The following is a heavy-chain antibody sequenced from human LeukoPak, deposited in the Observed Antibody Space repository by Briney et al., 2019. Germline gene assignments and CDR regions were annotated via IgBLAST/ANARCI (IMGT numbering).Heavy chain of an antibody. Sequence: SETLSLTCTVSGGSISSGDYYWSWIRQPPGKGLEWIGYIYYSGGTYYNPSLKSRVTISVDTSKNQFSLKLSSVTAADTAVYYCAREYTPVDAFDIWGQGTMVTVSS. CDR1: GGSISSGDYY. D-gene: IGHD2-2*02. CDR3: AREYTPVDAFDI. CDR2: IYYSGGT. V-gene: IGHV4-30-4*01. J-gene: IGHJ3*02.